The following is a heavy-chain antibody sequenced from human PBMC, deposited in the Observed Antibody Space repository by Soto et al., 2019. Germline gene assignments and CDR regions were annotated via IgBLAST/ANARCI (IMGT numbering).Heavy chain of an antibody. CDR2: VHGGGST. V-gene: IGHV3-53*01. Sequence: PGGSLRLSCVASGFTFSNNHMTWVRQAAGKGLELVSFVHGGGSTSYADSVKGRFTISRDNSKNTLYLQMDSLRAEDTAIYYCAGRLTTAASLDYWGRGTLVTVSS. J-gene: IGHJ4*02. CDR3: AGRLTTAASLDY. D-gene: IGHD3-16*01. CDR1: GFTFSNNH.